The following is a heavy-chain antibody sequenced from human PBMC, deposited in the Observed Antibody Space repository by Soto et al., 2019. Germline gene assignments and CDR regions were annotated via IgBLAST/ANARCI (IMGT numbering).Heavy chain of an antibody. CDR2: ISYDGSNK. Sequence: GGSLRLSCAASGFTFSSYAMHWVRQAPGKGLEWVAVISYDGSNKYYADSVKGRFTISRGNSKNTLYLQMNSLRAEDTAVYYCARDGGRIQLWLSAFDIWGQGTMVTVSS. CDR3: ARDGGRIQLWLSAFDI. J-gene: IGHJ3*02. V-gene: IGHV3-30-3*01. D-gene: IGHD5-18*01. CDR1: GFTFSSYA.